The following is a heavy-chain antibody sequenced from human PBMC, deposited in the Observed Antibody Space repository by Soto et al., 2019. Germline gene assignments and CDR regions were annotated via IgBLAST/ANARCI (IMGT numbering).Heavy chain of an antibody. J-gene: IGHJ6*03. V-gene: IGHV1-69*02. CDR2: IIPILGIA. D-gene: IGHD1-1*01. Sequence: ASVKVSCKASGGTFSSYTISWVRQAPGQGLEWMGRIIPILGIANYAQKFQGRVTITADKSTSTAYMELSSLRSEDTAVYYCARGEQSYYYYMDVWGKGTTVTVSS. CDR1: GGTFSSYT. CDR3: ARGEQSYYYYMDV.